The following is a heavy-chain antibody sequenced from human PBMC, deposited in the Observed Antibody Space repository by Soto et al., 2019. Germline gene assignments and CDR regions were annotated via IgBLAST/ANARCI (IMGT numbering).Heavy chain of an antibody. V-gene: IGHV4-30-4*01. J-gene: IGHJ6*02. Sequence: SETLSLTCTVSGGSISGGDYYWSWIRQPPGKGLEWIGYIYYSGSTYYNPSLKSRVTISVDTSKNQFSLKLSSVTAADTAVYYCARTPENYYGSGSNHYGMDVWGQGTTVTVSS. D-gene: IGHD3-10*01. CDR2: IYYSGST. CDR1: GGSISGGDYY. CDR3: ARTPENYYGSGSNHYGMDV.